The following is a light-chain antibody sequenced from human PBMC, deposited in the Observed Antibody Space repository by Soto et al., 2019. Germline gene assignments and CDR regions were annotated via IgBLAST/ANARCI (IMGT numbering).Light chain of an antibody. CDR2: GAS. V-gene: IGKV3-15*01. Sequence: EIVMTQSPATLSVSPGERATLSCRASQTVSSNLAWYQQKPGQAPRLLIYGASTRATGIPGRFSGSGSGTEFTLTISSLQSEDFAVYYCQQYNKWSLTFGGGTKVEIK. J-gene: IGKJ4*01. CDR1: QTVSSN. CDR3: QQYNKWSLT.